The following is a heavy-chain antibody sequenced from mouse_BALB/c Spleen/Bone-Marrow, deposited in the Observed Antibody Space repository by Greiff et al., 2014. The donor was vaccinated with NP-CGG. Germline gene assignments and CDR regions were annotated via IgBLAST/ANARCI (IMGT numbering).Heavy chain of an antibody. CDR2: ILPGSGST. D-gene: IGHD3-1*01. J-gene: IGHJ3*01. Sequence: LQESGAELMKPGASVKISCKATGYTFSSYWIEWVKQRPGHGLEWIGEILPGSGSTNYNEKFKGKATFTADTSSNTAYMQLSSLASEDSAFYYCARELGLRLAYWGQGTLVTVSA. CDR3: ARELGLRLAY. CDR1: GYTFSSYW. V-gene: IGHV1-9*01.